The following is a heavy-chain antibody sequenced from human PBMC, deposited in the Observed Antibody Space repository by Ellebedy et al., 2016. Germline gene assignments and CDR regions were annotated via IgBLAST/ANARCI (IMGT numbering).Heavy chain of an antibody. CDR2: ISYDGSNK. V-gene: IGHV3-30-3*01. Sequence: GESLKISCAASGFTFSSYAMHWVRQAPGKGLEWVAVISYDGSNKYYADSVKGRFTISRDNSKNTLYLQMNSLRAEDTAVYYCARDPEDYGLPDYWGQGTLVTVSS. D-gene: IGHD4-17*01. J-gene: IGHJ4*02. CDR1: GFTFSSYA. CDR3: ARDPEDYGLPDY.